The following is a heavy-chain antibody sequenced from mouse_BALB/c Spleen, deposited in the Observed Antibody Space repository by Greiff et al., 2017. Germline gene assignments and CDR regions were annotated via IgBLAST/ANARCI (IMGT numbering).Heavy chain of an antibody. CDR1: GYAFSSSW. CDR3: ARGNGYYFDY. Sequence: QVQLQQSGPELVKPGASVKISCKASGYAFSSSWMNWVKQRPGQGLEWIGRIYPGDGDTNYNGKFKGKATLTADKSSSTAYMQLSSLTSVDSAVYFCARGNGYYFDYWGQGTTLTVSS. CDR2: IYPGDGDT. J-gene: IGHJ2*01. D-gene: IGHD2-1*01. V-gene: IGHV1-82*01.